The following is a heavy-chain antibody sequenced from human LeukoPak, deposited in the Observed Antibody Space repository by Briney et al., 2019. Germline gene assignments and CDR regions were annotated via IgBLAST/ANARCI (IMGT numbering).Heavy chain of an antibody. V-gene: IGHV2-26*01. CDR3: ARIKGDTAMVIPFDY. CDR2: IFSNDEK. J-gene: IGHJ4*02. CDR1: GFSLSNARMG. D-gene: IGHD5-18*01. Sequence: SGPTLVNPSETLTLTCTVSGFSLSNARMGVSWIRQPPGKALEWLSHIFSNDEKSYSTSLKSRLTISKDTSKSQVVLTMTNMDPVDTATYYCARIKGDTAMVIPFDYWGQGTLVTASS.